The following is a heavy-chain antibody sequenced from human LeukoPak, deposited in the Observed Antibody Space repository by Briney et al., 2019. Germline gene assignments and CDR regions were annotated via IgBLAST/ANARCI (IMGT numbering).Heavy chain of an antibody. CDR1: GYSFTSYW. V-gene: IGHV5-51*01. Sequence: GESLKISCKDSGYSFTSYWIGWVRQMPGKGPEWMGIIYPGDSDTRYSPSSQGQVTISADKSISTAYLQWSSLQASDTAMYYCARYRSGSYGIAFDIWGQGTMVTVSS. D-gene: IGHD1-26*01. CDR2: IYPGDSDT. CDR3: ARYRSGSYGIAFDI. J-gene: IGHJ3*02.